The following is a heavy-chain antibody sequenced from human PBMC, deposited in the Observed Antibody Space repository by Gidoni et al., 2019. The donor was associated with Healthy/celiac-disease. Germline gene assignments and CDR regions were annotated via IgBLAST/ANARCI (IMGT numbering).Heavy chain of an antibody. CDR1: GFTFSRYG. J-gene: IGHJ4*02. CDR2: IWYDGSNK. D-gene: IGHD2-21*02. Sequence: QVQLVESGGGVVQPGRSLRLPCAASGFTFSRYGMHWVRQAPGKGLEWVAVIWYDGSNKYYADSVKGRFTISRDNSKNTLYLQMNSLRAEDTAVYYCARDATFLYCGGDCYPNRVRGIDYWGQGTLVTVSS. V-gene: IGHV3-33*01. CDR3: ARDATFLYCGGDCYPNRVRGIDY.